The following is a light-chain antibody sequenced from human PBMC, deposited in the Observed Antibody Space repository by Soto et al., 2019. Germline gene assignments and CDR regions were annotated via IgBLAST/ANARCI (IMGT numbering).Light chain of an antibody. V-gene: IGKV3-20*01. CDR2: DAS. CDR3: QQFSSYPLT. CDR1: QTVRNNY. J-gene: IGKJ4*01. Sequence: EFVLPQSPGTLSLSPGESSTLSCRASQTVRNNYLAWYQQKPGQAHRLLIYDASSRATGIPDRFSGGGSGTDFTLTISRLEPEEFAVYYCQQFSSYPLTFGGGNKVDIK.